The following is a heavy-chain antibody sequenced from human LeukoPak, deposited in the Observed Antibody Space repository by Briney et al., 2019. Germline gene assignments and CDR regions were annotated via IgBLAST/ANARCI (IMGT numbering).Heavy chain of an antibody. CDR3: ARDDYGVFDAFDV. D-gene: IGHD3-16*01. J-gene: IGHJ3*01. V-gene: IGHV4-59*08. CDR1: GGSISSHY. CDR2: IYNSGST. Sequence: PSETQSLTCTVSGGSISSHYWSWIRQPPGKGLEWIGYIYNSGSTNYNPSLKSRVTISLDTSKNQFSLHLTSVTAADTAVYFCARDDYGVFDAFDVWGQGTVVTVSS.